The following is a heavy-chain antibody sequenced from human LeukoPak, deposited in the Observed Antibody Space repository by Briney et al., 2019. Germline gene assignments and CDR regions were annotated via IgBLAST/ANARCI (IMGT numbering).Heavy chain of an antibody. CDR3: AREDSGSWYED. J-gene: IGHJ4*02. CDR1: GGSLRSGGCY. D-gene: IGHD6-13*01. CDR2: ISHSGST. V-gene: IGHV4-30-2*01. Sequence: SQTLSLTCPVSGGSLRSGGCYRLWIRPPPRKGLQWIGYISHSGSTYYNPSLKSRVTISVDRSKNQFSLKLSSVTAADTAVYYCAREDSGSWYEDWGQGTLVTVSS.